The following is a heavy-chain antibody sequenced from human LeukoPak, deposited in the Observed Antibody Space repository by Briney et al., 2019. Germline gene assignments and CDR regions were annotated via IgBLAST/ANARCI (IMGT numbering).Heavy chain of an antibody. CDR2: IYHSGHT. Sequence: SQTLSLTRAVSGYSISSGYEWGWIRPPPGKGLEWIGRIYHSGHTHYKPSLKSRDPISVDTARSQYCPKLSSVTAAPTAVYYWAGEAGGWGREPRVPVSS. J-gene: IGHJ4*02. V-gene: IGHV4-38-2*02. CDR3: AGEAGG. CDR1: GYSISSGYE. D-gene: IGHD3-10*01.